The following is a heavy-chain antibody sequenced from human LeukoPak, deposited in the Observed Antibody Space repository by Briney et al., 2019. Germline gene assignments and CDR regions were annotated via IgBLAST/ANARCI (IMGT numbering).Heavy chain of an antibody. CDR2: ISGSGGST. D-gene: IGHD5-24*01. Sequence: GGSLRLSCAASGFTFSSYAMSWVRQAPGKGLEWVXXISGSGGSTYYADSVKGRFTISRDNSKNTLYLQMNSLRAEDTAVYYCAKIPRRDGYNYAFDIWGQGTMVTVSS. V-gene: IGHV3-23*01. CDR3: AKIPRRDGYNYAFDI. J-gene: IGHJ3*02. CDR1: GFTFSSYA.